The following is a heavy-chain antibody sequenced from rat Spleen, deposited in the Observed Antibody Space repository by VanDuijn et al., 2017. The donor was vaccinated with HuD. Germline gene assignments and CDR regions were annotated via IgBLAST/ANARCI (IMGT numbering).Heavy chain of an antibody. Sequence: EVQLVETGGGLVQPGRSLKLSCVASGFTFNSYWMYWIRQAPGKGLEWVSSFNSDGGRPYYPDSVKGRFTISRDNAENTVYLQMNSLRSEDTATYYCAKGTPFEYWGQGVMVTVSS. CDR1: GFTFNSYW. V-gene: IGHV5-58*01. J-gene: IGHJ2*01. CDR2: FNSDGGRP. CDR3: AKGTPFEY.